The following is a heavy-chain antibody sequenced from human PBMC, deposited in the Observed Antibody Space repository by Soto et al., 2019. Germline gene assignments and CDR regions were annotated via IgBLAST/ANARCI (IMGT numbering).Heavy chain of an antibody. CDR1: GHSISSGYY. Sequence: PSETLSLTCTVSGHSISSGYYWGFIRQAPGKGLEWVGNIYHNGNSYYNPSLKSRGIISIDMSKNQFSLKLSSVTAADTAIYYCARSADVMGTTGDGFDMWGQGTMVTVSS. D-gene: IGHD5-12*01. CDR3: ARSADVMGTTGDGFDM. CDR2: IYHNGNS. J-gene: IGHJ3*02. V-gene: IGHV4-38-2*02.